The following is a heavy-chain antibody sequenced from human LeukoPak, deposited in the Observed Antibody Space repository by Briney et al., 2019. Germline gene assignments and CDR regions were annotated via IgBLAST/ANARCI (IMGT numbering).Heavy chain of an antibody. Sequence: GGSLRLSCAASGFTFRNHWMHWVRQTPGKGLVWVSRISSDGSSTTYADSVKGRFTISRDNAKNTLYLQMSNLRAEDTAMYYCARDQRVTGRPDIDYWGQGTLVIVSS. V-gene: IGHV3-74*03. J-gene: IGHJ4*02. CDR1: GFTFRNHW. D-gene: IGHD6-6*01. CDR2: ISSDGSST. CDR3: ARDQRVTGRPDIDY.